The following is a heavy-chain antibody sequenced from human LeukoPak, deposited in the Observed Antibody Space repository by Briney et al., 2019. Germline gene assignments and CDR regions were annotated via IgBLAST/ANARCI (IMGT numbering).Heavy chain of an antibody. D-gene: IGHD3-22*01. CDR1: GGSISSSSYY. Sequence: SETLSLTCTVSGGSISSSSYYWGWIRQPPGKGLEWIGNIYYSGSTYYNPSLKSRVTISVDTSKNQFSLKLTSVTAADTAVYYCATPDSSGYSPIRRGAFDIWGQGTMVTVSS. CDR2: IYYSGST. V-gene: IGHV4-39*01. J-gene: IGHJ3*02. CDR3: ATPDSSGYSPIRRGAFDI.